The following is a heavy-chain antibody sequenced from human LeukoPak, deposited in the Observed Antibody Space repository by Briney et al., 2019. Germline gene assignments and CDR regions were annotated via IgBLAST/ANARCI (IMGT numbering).Heavy chain of an antibody. Sequence: GGSLRLSCAASGFTFSSYSMNWVRQAPGKGLEWVSSISSTSTYIYYADSVKGRFTISRGNAKNSLYLQMNSLRAEDTAVYYCACLVGATQGVWGKGTTVIVSS. CDR2: ISSTSTYI. CDR1: GFTFSSYS. J-gene: IGHJ6*04. CDR3: ACLVGATQGV. V-gene: IGHV3-21*01. D-gene: IGHD1-26*01.